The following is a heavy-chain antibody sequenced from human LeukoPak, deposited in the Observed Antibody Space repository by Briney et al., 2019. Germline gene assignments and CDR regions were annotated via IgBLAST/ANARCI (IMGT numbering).Heavy chain of an antibody. J-gene: IGHJ3*02. D-gene: IGHD6-19*01. Sequence: GGSLRLSCAASGFTFSSYWMSWVRQAPGKGLEWVANTKQGGSEKYYVDSVKGRFTISRDNAKNSLYLQMNSLRAEDTAVYYCARALQWLATDAFDIWGQGTMVTVSS. CDR1: GFTFSSYW. V-gene: IGHV3-7*01. CDR2: TKQGGSEK. CDR3: ARALQWLATDAFDI.